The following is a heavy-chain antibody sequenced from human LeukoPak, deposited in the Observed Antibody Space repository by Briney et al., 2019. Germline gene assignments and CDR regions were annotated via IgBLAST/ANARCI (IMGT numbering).Heavy chain of an antibody. Sequence: PSETPSLTCTVSGGSISSYYWSWIRQPPGKGLEWIGYIYYSGSTNYNPSLKSRVTISVVTSKNQFSLKLSSVTAADTAVYYCARASVFGVVTPFDYWGQGTLVTVSS. CDR3: ARASVFGVVTPFDY. J-gene: IGHJ4*02. CDR1: GGSISSYY. D-gene: IGHD3-3*01. CDR2: IYYSGST. V-gene: IGHV4-59*01.